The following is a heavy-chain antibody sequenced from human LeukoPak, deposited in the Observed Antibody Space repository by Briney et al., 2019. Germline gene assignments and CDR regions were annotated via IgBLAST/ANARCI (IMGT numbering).Heavy chain of an antibody. D-gene: IGHD1-26*01. Sequence: PGGSLRLSCAASGFIFSSYNMNWVRQAPGKGLEWVSSISSSSNYIYYAYSVKRLFTISRDNAKNSLYLQMNSLTAEDTAVYYCARVGSLRWYSYYLDVWGKGTTVTVSS. CDR2: ISSSSNYI. J-gene: IGHJ6*03. V-gene: IGHV3-21*01. CDR3: ARVGSLRWYSYYLDV. CDR1: GFIFSSYN.